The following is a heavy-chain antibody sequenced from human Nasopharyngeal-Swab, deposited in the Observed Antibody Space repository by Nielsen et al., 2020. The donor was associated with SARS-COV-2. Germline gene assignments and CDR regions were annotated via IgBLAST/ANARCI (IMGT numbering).Heavy chain of an antibody. V-gene: IGHV3-73*01. CDR1: GFTFSGSA. CDR2: IRSKANSYAT. Sequence: GESLKISCAASGFTFSGSAMHWVRQASGKGLEWVGRIRSKANSYATAYAASVKGRFTTSRDDSKNTAYLQMNSLKTEDTAVYYCTRGGIVGPPELGMDVWGQGTTVTVSS. CDR3: TRGGIVGPPELGMDV. D-gene: IGHD1-26*01. J-gene: IGHJ6*02.